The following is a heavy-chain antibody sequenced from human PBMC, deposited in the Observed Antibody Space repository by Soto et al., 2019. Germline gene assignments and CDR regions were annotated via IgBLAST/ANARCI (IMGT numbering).Heavy chain of an antibody. Sequence: EVQLVESGGGLVQPGGSLRLSCTASGFTFSDSWMTWVRQAPGKGLEWVARIKPDGSEKKYADSVKGRFSISRDNAKNSMYLPMDRLRGEDTGVYYCVRGGSNYASWGQGTLVTVSS. CDR1: GFTFSDSW. D-gene: IGHD4-4*01. J-gene: IGHJ5*02. CDR3: VRGGSNYAS. CDR2: IKPDGSEK. V-gene: IGHV3-7*01.